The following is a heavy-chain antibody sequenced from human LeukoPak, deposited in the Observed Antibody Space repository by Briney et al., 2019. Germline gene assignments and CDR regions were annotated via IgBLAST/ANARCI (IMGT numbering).Heavy chain of an antibody. V-gene: IGHV1-46*01. CDR3: ARDQEGFDY. CDR2: IYPRDGST. J-gene: IGHJ4*02. Sequence: AASVTVSCTASGYTFTSYYMHWVRQAPGQGLEWMGMIYPRDGSTSYAQRFQDRVTVTRDTSTSTVHMELSGLRSEDTAVYYCARDQEGFDYWGQGPLVTVSS. CDR1: GYTFTSYY.